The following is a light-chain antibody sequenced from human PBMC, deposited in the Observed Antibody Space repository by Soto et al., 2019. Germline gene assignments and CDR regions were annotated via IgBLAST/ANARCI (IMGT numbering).Light chain of an antibody. V-gene: IGKV3-11*01. Sequence: EIVLTQSPATLSLSPGERATLSCRASQSVGSYLAWYQQKPGQAPRLLIYGASDRATGIPARFSGSGSGTDFTLPISSLEPEDFAVYDCQQRGNWATFGPGTKVDIK. CDR2: GAS. J-gene: IGKJ3*01. CDR3: QQRGNWAT. CDR1: QSVGSY.